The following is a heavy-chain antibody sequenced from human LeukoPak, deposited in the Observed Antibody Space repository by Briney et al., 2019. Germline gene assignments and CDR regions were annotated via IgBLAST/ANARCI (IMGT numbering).Heavy chain of an antibody. V-gene: IGHV6-1*01. CDR2: TYYRSKWCT. D-gene: IGHD6-19*01. CDR1: GDSVSGNSAS. J-gene: IGHJ1*01. Sequence: SQTLSLTCAISGDSVSGNSASWNWIRLSPSRGLEWLGRTYYRSKWCTDYAISVRSRMTIDPDTSKNQSSLQLSSVTPEDTAVYYCAGGEVKALAGYAFGSWGQGTLVTVSS. CDR3: AGGEVKALAGYAFGS.